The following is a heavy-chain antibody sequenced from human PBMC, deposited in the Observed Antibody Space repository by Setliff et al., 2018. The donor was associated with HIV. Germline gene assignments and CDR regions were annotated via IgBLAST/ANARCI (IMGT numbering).Heavy chain of an antibody. D-gene: IGHD3-10*01. Sequence: SETLSLTCAASGYSINSGFSRAWIRQPPGQGPQWIGSIYQSGSIYYNPSLQSRVTISVDSSKNQFSLNLFSVTAADTAVYYCAARNSGNPTRHFDYWGQGTLVTVSS. CDR2: IYQSGSI. CDR3: AARNSGNPTRHFDY. V-gene: IGHV4-38-2*01. J-gene: IGHJ4*02. CDR1: GYSINSGFS.